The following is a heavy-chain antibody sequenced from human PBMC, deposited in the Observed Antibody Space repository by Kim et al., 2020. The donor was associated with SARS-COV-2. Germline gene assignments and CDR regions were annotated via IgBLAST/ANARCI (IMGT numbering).Heavy chain of an antibody. V-gene: IGHV1-46*01. Sequence: ASVKVSCKASGYTFTSYYMHWVRQAPGQGLEWMGIINPSGGSTSYAQKFQGRVTMTRDTSTSTVYMELSSLRSEDTAVYYCARGPLRVPDESHFDYWGPGTLVTVSS. CDR1: GYTFTSYY. J-gene: IGHJ4*02. CDR3: ARGPLRVPDESHFDY. CDR2: INPSGGST.